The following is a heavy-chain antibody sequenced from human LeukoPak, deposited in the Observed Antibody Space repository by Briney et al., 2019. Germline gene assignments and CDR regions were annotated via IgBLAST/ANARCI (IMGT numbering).Heavy chain of an antibody. CDR2: IIPIFGTA. CDR3: ARDSWSGSGGGEAFDI. J-gene: IGHJ3*02. Sequence: ASVKVSCKASGYTFTSYGISWVRQAPGQGLEWMGGIIPIFGTANYAQKFQGRVTITADESTSTAYMELSSLRSEDTAVYYCARDSWSGSGGGEAFDIWGQGTMVTVSS. V-gene: IGHV1-69*13. D-gene: IGHD1-26*01. CDR1: GYTFTSYG.